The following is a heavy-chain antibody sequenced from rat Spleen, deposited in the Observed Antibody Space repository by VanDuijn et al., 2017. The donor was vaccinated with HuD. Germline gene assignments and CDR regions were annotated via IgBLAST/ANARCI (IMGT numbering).Heavy chain of an antibody. V-gene: IGHV2-13*01. J-gene: IGHJ2*01. D-gene: IGHD3-1*01. CDR3: TIHPRY. Sequence: QVQLKESGPGLVQPSQTLSLTCTVSGFSLTSNGVSWVRQPPGQGLVWLGSIWAGGSTIYNSALTSRLSISRDTSKSQVFLKMNSLQTEDTAIYYCTIHPRYWGQGVMVTVSS. CDR2: IWAGGST. CDR1: GFSLTSNG.